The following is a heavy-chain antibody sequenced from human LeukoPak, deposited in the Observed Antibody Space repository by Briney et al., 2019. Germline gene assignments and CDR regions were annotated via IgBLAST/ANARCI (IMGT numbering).Heavy chain of an antibody. CDR1: GFTFSSYE. CDR2: ISSSGSTI. CDR3: AISEGRSGYYLQVDY. D-gene: IGHD3-22*01. Sequence: GGSLRLSCAASGFTFSSYEMNWVRQAPGKGLEWVSYISSSGSTIYYADSVKGRFTISRDNAKNSLYLQMNSLRAEDTAVYYCAISEGRSGYYLQVDYWGQGTLVTVSS. V-gene: IGHV3-48*03. J-gene: IGHJ4*02.